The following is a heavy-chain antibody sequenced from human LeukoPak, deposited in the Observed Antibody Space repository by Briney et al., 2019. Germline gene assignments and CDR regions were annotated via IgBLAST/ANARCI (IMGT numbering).Heavy chain of an antibody. CDR2: INKDGRGP. J-gene: IGHJ4*02. V-gene: IGHV3-74*01. Sequence: PGGSLRLSCAASGFTFTNYWMHWARQAPGKGLVWVARINKDGRGPDYSDSVKGRFTVSRDNAKNTVHLQMNSLRAEDTAVYYCVRDGDHYDFDHWGQGTLVTV. CDR1: GFTFTNYW. CDR3: VRDGDHYDFDH. D-gene: IGHD4-17*01.